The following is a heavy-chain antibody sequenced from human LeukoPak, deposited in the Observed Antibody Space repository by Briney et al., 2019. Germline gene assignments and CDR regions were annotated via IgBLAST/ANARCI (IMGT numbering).Heavy chain of an antibody. CDR1: GFTFSRYA. J-gene: IGHJ4*02. Sequence: GGSLRLSCAASGFTFSRYAMTWVRQAPGKGLEWVSSLSDDSRRICYADSVKGRFSISRDNSRNTLYLQLNSLRAEDTAIYYCAKEIDSSWQDWGQGTLVTVSS. CDR3: AKEIDSSWQD. CDR2: LSDDSRRI. V-gene: IGHV3-23*01. D-gene: IGHD6-13*01.